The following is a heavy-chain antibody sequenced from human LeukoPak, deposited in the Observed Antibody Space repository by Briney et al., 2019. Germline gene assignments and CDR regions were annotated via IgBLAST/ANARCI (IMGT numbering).Heavy chain of an antibody. CDR2: IWYDGSNK. D-gene: IGHD6-19*01. J-gene: IGHJ4*02. CDR3: AKGQLDSSGWYPFDY. Sequence: GGSLRLSWAASGFTFSSYGMHWVRQAPGKGLEWVAVIWYDGSNKYYADSVKGRFTISRDNSKNTLYLQMNSLRAEDTAVYYCAKGQLDSSGWYPFDYWGQGTLVTVSS. V-gene: IGHV3-33*06. CDR1: GFTFSSYG.